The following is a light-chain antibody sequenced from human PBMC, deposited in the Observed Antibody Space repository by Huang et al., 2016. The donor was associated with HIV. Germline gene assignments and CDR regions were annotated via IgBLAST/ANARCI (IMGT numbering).Light chain of an antibody. CDR2: DAS. CDR1: QSVSSY. CDR3: QQRSNWPPT. J-gene: IGKJ5*01. Sequence: EIVLTQSPATLSLSPGERATPSCRASQSVSSYLAWYQQKPGQAPRLLIYDASNRATVIPARFSGSGSGTDFTLTISSLEPEDFAVYYCQQRSNWPPTFGQGTRLEIK. V-gene: IGKV3-11*01.